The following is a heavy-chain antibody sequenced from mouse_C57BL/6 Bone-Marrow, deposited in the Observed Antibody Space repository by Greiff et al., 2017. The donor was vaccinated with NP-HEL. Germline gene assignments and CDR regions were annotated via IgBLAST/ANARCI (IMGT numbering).Heavy chain of an antibody. CDR1: GFTFSSYG. Sequence: EVKVVESGGDLVKPGGSLKLSCAASGFTFSSYGMSWVRQTPDKRLEWVATISSGGSYTYYPDSVKGRFTISRDNAKTTLYLQMSSLKSEDTAMYYCARNLKAYWGQGTLVTVSA. CDR3: ARNLKAY. CDR2: ISSGGSYT. J-gene: IGHJ3*01. V-gene: IGHV5-6*01. D-gene: IGHD1-3*01.